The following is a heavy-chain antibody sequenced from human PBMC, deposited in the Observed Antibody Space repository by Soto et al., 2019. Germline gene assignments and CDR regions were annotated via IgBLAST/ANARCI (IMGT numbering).Heavy chain of an antibody. D-gene: IGHD3-22*01. V-gene: IGHV1-3*01. CDR2: INAGNGNT. CDR3: ARTRGYYDSSGYYELVRPDLYYFDY. Sequence: QVQLVQSGAEVKKPGASVKVSCKASGYTFTSYAMHWVRQAPGQRLEWMGWINAGNGNTKYSQKFQGRVTITRDTSASTAYMELSSLRSEDTAVYYCARTRGYYDSSGYYELVRPDLYYFDYWGQGTLVTVSS. J-gene: IGHJ4*02. CDR1: GYTFTSYA.